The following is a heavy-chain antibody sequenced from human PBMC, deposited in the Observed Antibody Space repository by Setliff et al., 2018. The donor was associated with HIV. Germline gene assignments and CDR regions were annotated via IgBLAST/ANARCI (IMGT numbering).Heavy chain of an antibody. V-gene: IGHV3-74*01. J-gene: IGHJ4*02. CDR2: TNNDGSIT. Sequence: GGSLRLSCVGSGFTFSIFEINWVRQAPGKGLEWLSRTNNDGSITNYADFVKGRFSISRDNAKKSLYLQMNSLRAGDTALYYCARDEGYYDSSGYSVGDYWGQGTLVTVSS. CDR3: ARDEGYYDSSGYSVGDY. D-gene: IGHD3-22*01. CDR1: GFTFSIFE.